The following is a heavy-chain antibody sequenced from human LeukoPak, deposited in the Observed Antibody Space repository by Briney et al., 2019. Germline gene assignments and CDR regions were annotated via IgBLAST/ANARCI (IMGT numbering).Heavy chain of an antibody. CDR3: TTPTFH. Sequence: GGSLRLSCSASGFTFSSYAMHWVRQAPGKGLEWIGIIRTKANGDTTEYAASVKGRFTISRDDSKSIAYLQMNSLKTEDTAVYYCTTPTFHWGQGTLVTVSS. J-gene: IGHJ1*01. CDR1: GFTFSSYA. D-gene: IGHD2/OR15-2a*01. CDR2: IRTKANGDTT. V-gene: IGHV3-49*04.